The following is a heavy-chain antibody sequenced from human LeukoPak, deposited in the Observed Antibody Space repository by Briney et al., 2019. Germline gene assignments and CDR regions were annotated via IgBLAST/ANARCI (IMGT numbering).Heavy chain of an antibody. V-gene: IGHV3-15*01. CDR3: TTDLTWYSSRPDAFDI. CDR1: GFTFSNAW. CDR2: IKSKTDGGTT. J-gene: IGHJ3*02. Sequence: GGSLRLSCAASGFTFSNAWMSWVRQAPGKGLEWVGRIKSKTDGGTTDYAAPVKGRFTISRDHSKNTLYLQMTSLKTEDTAVYYCTTDLTWYSSRPDAFDIWGQGTMVTVSS. D-gene: IGHD6-13*01.